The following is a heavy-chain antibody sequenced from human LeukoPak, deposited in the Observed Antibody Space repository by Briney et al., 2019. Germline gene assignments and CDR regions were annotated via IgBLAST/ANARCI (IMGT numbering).Heavy chain of an antibody. D-gene: IGHD1-14*01. CDR3: ASENPTGAFDI. Sequence: PGRSLRHSCAASGFTFSSYAMHWVRQAPGKGLEWVAVISYDGSNKYYADSVKGRFTISRDNSKNTLYLQMNSLRAEDTAVYYCASENPTGAFDIWGQGTMVTVSS. CDR1: GFTFSSYA. V-gene: IGHV3-30-3*01. J-gene: IGHJ3*02. CDR2: ISYDGSNK.